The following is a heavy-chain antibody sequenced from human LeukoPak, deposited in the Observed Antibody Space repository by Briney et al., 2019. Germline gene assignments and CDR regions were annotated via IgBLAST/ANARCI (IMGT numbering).Heavy chain of an antibody. CDR2: VYYGGST. CDR3: ARGRGCSGGSCYADY. J-gene: IGHJ4*02. D-gene: IGHD2-15*01. Sequence: SETLSLTCTVSGGSISTYYWSWIRQPPGKGLAWIGYVYYGGSTSYSPSLKSRVTISVDTSKNQFSLKLSSVTAADTAVYYCARGRGCSGGSCYADYWGQGTLVTVSS. CDR1: GGSISTYY. V-gene: IGHV4-59*01.